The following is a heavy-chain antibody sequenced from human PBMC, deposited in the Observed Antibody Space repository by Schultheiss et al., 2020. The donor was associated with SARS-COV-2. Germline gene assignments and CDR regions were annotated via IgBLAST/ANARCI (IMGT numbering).Heavy chain of an antibody. J-gene: IGHJ6*02. CDR3: ARPEFGSAAGDYGMDV. CDR1: GGSISSSSYY. V-gene: IGHV4-39*01. CDR2: IYYSGST. D-gene: IGHD6-13*01. Sequence: SETLSLTCTVSGGSISSSSYYWGWIRQPPGKWLEWIGSIYYSGSTYYNPSLKSRVTISVDTSKNQFSLKLSSVTAADTAVYYCARPEFGSAAGDYGMDVWGQGTTVTVSS.